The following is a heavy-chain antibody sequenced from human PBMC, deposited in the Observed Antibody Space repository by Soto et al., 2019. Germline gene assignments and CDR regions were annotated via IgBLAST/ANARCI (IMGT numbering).Heavy chain of an antibody. Sequence: QVQLQESGPGLVKPSETLSLTCTVSGGSISSYYWSWIRQPPGKGLEWIGYIYYSGITNYNPSLKRRVSISVATSKNQFALKLISVIAADTDVYYGAIYKSNYYYGMDVWGQGTTVNVSS. V-gene: IGHV4-59*01. CDR3: AIYKSNYYYGMDV. J-gene: IGHJ6*02. CDR1: GGSISSYY. CDR2: IYYSGIT. D-gene: IGHD1-20*01.